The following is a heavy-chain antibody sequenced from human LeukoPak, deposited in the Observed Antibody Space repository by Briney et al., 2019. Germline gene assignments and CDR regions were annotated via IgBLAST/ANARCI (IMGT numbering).Heavy chain of an antibody. D-gene: IGHD3-22*01. CDR3: ARGGDSSGYPYYFDY. CDR2: IYSGGST. Sequence: GGSLRLSCAASGFTVSSNYMSWVRQAPGKGLEWVSVIYSGGSTYYADSVKGRFTISRDNSKNTLYLQMNSLRAEDTAVYYCARGGDSSGYPYYFDYWGQGTLVTVSS. J-gene: IGHJ4*02. CDR1: GFTVSSNY. V-gene: IGHV3-53*01.